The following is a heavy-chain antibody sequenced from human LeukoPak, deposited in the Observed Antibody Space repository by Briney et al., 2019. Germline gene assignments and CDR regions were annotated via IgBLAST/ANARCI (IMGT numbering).Heavy chain of an antibody. Sequence: SETLSLTCSVSGDSVTSGNYYWSWIREHPEKGPECIGHIHHSGTIYYNPSLLSRATISVDASKNQFSLRLSSVTAADTALYYCAGGNDDSKLHHWGQGTLVTVSS. D-gene: IGHD3-22*01. J-gene: IGHJ1*01. CDR3: AGGNDDSKLHH. CDR2: IHHSGTI. V-gene: IGHV4-31*03. CDR1: GDSVTSGNYY.